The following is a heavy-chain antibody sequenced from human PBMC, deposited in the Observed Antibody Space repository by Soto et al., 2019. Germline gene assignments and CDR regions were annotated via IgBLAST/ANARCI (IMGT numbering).Heavy chain of an antibody. CDR2: IIPIFGTA. V-gene: IGHV1-69*13. CDR3: ASAVDTAMAQPSF. J-gene: IGHJ4*02. CDR1: GVTFSSYA. D-gene: IGHD5-18*01. Sequence: SVKVSCKASGVTFSSYAISWVRQAPGQGLEWMGGIIPIFGTANYAQKFQGRVTITADESTSTAYMELSSLRSEDTAVYYCASAVDTAMAQPSFWGQGTLVTVSS.